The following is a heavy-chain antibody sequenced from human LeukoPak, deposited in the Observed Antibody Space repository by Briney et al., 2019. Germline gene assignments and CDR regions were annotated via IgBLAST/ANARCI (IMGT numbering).Heavy chain of an antibody. D-gene: IGHD3-22*01. CDR1: GFTISNHW. CDR2: IKQDASEK. Sequence: GGSLRLSCAASGFTISNHWMSWVRQAPGKGLEWVANIKQDASEKYYVDSVKGRFTISRDNAKNSLYLQMNSLRAEDTAVYYCARNGGRMVYYDSSGYSDYWGQGTLVTVSS. V-gene: IGHV3-7*01. CDR3: ARNGGRMVYYDSSGYSDY. J-gene: IGHJ4*02.